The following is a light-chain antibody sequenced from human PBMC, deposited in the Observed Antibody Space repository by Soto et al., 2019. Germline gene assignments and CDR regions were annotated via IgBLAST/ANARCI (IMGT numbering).Light chain of an antibody. V-gene: IGKV1-5*03. CDR2: KAS. CDR3: QQYSSDST. Sequence: DIQMTQSPSTLSASVGDRVTITCRASQSVSSWLAWYQQKPGKAPKLLIHKASSLESGVPSKFSGSGSGTAFTLSISSLQPDDFATYYCQQYSSDSTFGRGTKVDIK. CDR1: QSVSSW. J-gene: IGKJ4*01.